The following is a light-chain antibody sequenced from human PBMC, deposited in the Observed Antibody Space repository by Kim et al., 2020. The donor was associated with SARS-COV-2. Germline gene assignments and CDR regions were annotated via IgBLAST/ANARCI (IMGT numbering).Light chain of an antibody. V-gene: IGKV3-20*01. J-gene: IGKJ2*01. Sequence: PGERATLSCRASQSVSSSYLAWYQQKPGQAPRLLIYGASSRATGIPDRFSGSGSGTDFTLTISRLEPEDFAVYYCQQYGSSRGVYTFGQGTKLEIK. CDR1: QSVSSSY. CDR3: QQYGSSRGVYT. CDR2: GAS.